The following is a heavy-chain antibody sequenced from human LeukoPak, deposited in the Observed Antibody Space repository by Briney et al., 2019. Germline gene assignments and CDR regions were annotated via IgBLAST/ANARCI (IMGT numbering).Heavy chain of an antibody. D-gene: IGHD6-6*01. J-gene: IGHJ4*02. CDR3: ARSMGQQLVRAFDY. CDR2: IYYSGST. V-gene: IGHV4-39*07. Sequence: SETLSLTCTVSGGSISSSNYYWGWIRQPPGKGLEWIGSIYYSGSTYYNPSLKSRVTISVDTSKNQFSLKLSSVTAADTAVYYCARSMGQQLVRAFDYWGQGTLVTVSS. CDR1: GGSISSSNYY.